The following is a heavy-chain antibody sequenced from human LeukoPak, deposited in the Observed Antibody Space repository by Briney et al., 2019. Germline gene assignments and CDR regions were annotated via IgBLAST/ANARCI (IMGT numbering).Heavy chain of an antibody. CDR3: ARTPNNWNYHSDY. CDR1: GYSFTSYW. J-gene: IGHJ4*02. D-gene: IGHD1-7*01. Sequence: GESLKISCKGSGYSFTSYWIGWVRQMPGKGLEWMGIIYPGDSDTGYSPSFQGQVTISADKSISTAYLQWSSLKASDTAMYYCARTPNNWNYHSDYWGQGTLVTVSS. CDR2: IYPGDSDT. V-gene: IGHV5-51*01.